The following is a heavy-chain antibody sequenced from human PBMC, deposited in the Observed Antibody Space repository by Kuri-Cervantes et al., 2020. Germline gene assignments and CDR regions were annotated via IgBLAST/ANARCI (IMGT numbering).Heavy chain of an antibody. V-gene: IGHV3-7*03. CDR2: IKQDGSEK. Sequence: ETLSLTCAASGFTFSSYWMSWVRQAPGKGLEWVANIKQDGSEKYYVDSVKGRFTISRDHSKHTLHLQMNSLRVEDTAVYYCAKLGLGYWGHGTLVTVSS. D-gene: IGHD6-13*01. CDR1: GFTFSSYW. CDR3: AKLGLGY. J-gene: IGHJ4*01.